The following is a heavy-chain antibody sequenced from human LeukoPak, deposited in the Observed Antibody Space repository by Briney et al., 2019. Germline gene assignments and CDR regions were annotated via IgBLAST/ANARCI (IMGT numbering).Heavy chain of an antibody. Sequence: PSETLSLTCTVSGVTISRHYWSWIRQPPGKGLEWIAYIDYIGSTNYNPSLKSRLTILVDASKNQFSLKLSSVTAADTAVYYCARDRRRDLLHAFDIWGQGTMVTVSS. CDR1: GVTISRHY. D-gene: IGHD1-26*01. CDR3: ARDRRRDLLHAFDI. CDR2: IDYIGST. J-gene: IGHJ3*02. V-gene: IGHV4-59*11.